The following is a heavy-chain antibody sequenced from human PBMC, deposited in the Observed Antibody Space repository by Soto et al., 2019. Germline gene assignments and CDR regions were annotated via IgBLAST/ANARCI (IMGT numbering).Heavy chain of an antibody. CDR1: GYTFTSYY. J-gene: IGHJ5*02. CDR3: AGQNGYSSGWYWFDP. CDR2: INPSGGST. D-gene: IGHD6-19*01. V-gene: IGHV1-46*01. Sequence: ASVKVSCKASGYTFTSYYMHWVRQAPGQGLEWMGIINPSGGSTNYAQKFQGRVTMTRDTSTSTVYMELRSLRSDDTAVYYCAGQNGYSSGWYWFDPWGQGTLVTVSS.